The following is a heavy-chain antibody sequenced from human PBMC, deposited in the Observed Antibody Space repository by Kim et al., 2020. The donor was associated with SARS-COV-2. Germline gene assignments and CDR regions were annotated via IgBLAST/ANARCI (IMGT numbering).Heavy chain of an antibody. J-gene: IGHJ3*02. V-gene: IGHV4-61*01. CDR1: GGSVSSGSYY. CDR3: ARLPAALYSGYDADGAFEI. D-gene: IGHD5-12*01. Sequence: SETLSLTCTVSGGSVSSGSYYWSWIRQPPGKGLEWIGYIYYSGSTNYNPSLKSRVTISVDTSKNQFSLKLSSVTAADTAVYYCARLPAALYSGYDADGAFEIWGQGTMVTVSS. CDR2: IYYSGST.